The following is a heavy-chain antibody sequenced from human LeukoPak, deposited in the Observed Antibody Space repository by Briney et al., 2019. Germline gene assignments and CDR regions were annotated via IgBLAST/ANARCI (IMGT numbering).Heavy chain of an antibody. J-gene: IGHJ3*01. Sequence: KPSETLSLTCSVSGGSISSYYWSWIRQPPGKGLEWIGNIIYTGSTTYNPSLKSRVTMSVDTSKNQMYLKLSSVTAADTAMYYCARSAHYCYYSASYGVAFDVWGQGTMVTVSS. D-gene: IGHD3-10*01. CDR1: GGSISSYY. CDR2: IIYTGST. V-gene: IGHV4-59*01. CDR3: ARSAHYCYYSASYGVAFDV.